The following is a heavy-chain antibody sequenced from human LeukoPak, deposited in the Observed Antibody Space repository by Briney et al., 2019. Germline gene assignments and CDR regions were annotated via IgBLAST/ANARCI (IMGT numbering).Heavy chain of an antibody. V-gene: IGHV3-30*03. Sequence: GGSLRLSCAASGFTFSSYGMHWVRQAPGKGLEWVAVISYDGSNKYYADSVKGRFTISRDNSKNTLYLQMNSLRAEDTAVYYCARYCSSTSCYARGGDYWGQGTLVTASS. D-gene: IGHD2-2*01. CDR2: ISYDGSNK. CDR3: ARYCSSTSCYARGGDY. J-gene: IGHJ4*02. CDR1: GFTFSSYG.